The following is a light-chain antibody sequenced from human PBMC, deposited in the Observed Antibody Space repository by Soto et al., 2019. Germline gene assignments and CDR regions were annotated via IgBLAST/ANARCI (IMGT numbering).Light chain of an antibody. V-gene: IGKV3-20*01. J-gene: IGKJ1*01. CDR1: QSVSNSY. CDR2: GAS. Sequence: EIVLTQSPGTLSLSPGERATLSCRASQSVSNSYLAWYQQKPGQAPRLLIYGASSRATGIPDRFSGSGSGTDFTLTISRLEPEEFAVYYCQQYGSSPRTFGKGTKVEVK. CDR3: QQYGSSPRT.